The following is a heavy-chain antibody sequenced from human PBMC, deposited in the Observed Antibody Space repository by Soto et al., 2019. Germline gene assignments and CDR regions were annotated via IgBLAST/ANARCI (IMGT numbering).Heavy chain of an antibody. V-gene: IGHV6-1*01. CDR3: ARLEGLRYFDWLYKEGWFDP. J-gene: IGHJ5*02. CDR1: GDSVSSNSAA. CDR2: TYYRSRWYN. D-gene: IGHD3-9*01. Sequence: PSQTLSLTCAISGDSVSSNSAAWNWIRLSPSRGLEWLARTYYRSRWYNDYAVSVRSRITVNPDTSKNQFSLQLTSVTAADTAVYYCARLEGLRYFDWLYKEGWFDPWGQGTLVTVSS.